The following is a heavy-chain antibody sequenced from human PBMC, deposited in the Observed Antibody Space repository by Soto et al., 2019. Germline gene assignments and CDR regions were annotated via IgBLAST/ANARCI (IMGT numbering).Heavy chain of an antibody. CDR2: TYYRSKWYN. J-gene: IGHJ5*02. V-gene: IGHV6-1*01. CDR3: ARSRAGVRWLQIKGSWFDP. CDR1: GDSVSSNSAA. Sequence: SQTLSLTCAISGDSVSSNSAAWNWIRQSPSRGLEWLGRTYYRSKWYNDYAVSVKSRITINPDTSKNQFSLQLNSVTPEDTAVYYCARSRAGVRWLQIKGSWFDPWGQGTLVTVS. D-gene: IGHD5-12*01.